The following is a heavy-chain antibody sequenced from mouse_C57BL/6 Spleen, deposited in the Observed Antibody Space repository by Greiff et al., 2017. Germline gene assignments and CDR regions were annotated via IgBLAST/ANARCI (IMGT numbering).Heavy chain of an antibody. V-gene: IGHV5-9*01. CDR3: ARSTTGGVYYFDY. CDR1: GFTFSSYT. J-gene: IGHJ2*01. CDR2: ISGGGGNT. D-gene: IGHD1-1*01. Sequence: EVQGVESGGGLVKPGGSLKLSCAASGFTFSSYTMSWVRQTPEKRLEWVATISGGGGNTYYPDSVKGRFTISRDNAKNTLYLQMSSLRSEDTALYYCARSTTGGVYYFDYWGQGTTLTVSS.